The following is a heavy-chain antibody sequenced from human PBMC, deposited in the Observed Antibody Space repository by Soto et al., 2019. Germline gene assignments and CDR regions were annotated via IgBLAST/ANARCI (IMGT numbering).Heavy chain of an antibody. Sequence: SETLSLTCTVSSGSISSADYYWSWIRQPPGKGLEWIGYIYYTGSAYYNPSLKSRVTMSVDTSKNQFSLKVTSVTAADTAVYYCASGGSSNWFDPWSQGTLVTVSS. CDR2: IYYTGSA. D-gene: IGHD1-26*01. CDR3: ASGGSSNWFDP. J-gene: IGHJ5*02. V-gene: IGHV4-30-4*01. CDR1: SGSISSADYY.